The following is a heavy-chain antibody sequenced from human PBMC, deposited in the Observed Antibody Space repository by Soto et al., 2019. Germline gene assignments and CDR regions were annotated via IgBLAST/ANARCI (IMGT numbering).Heavy chain of an antibody. J-gene: IGHJ4*02. CDR1: GFTFSSYA. D-gene: IGHD3-16*01. Sequence: GGSLRLSCAASGFTFSSYAMSWVRQAPGKGLEWVSAISGSGGSTYYADSVKGRFTISRDNSKNTLYLQMNSLRAEDTAVYYCAKDLWPGLPYTQYDYWGQGTLVTAPQ. V-gene: IGHV3-23*01. CDR2: ISGSGGST. CDR3: AKDLWPGLPYTQYDY.